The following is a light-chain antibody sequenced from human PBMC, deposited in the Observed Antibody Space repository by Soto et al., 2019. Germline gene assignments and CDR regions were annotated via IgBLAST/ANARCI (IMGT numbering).Light chain of an antibody. CDR1: QSVSSNN. CDR2: GAS. CDR3: QQYGRSPKT. J-gene: IGKJ2*01. Sequence: ELVLTQSPGTLSLSPGERATLSCRASQSVSSNNLAWYQQKPGQAPSLRIYGASNMATGMPDRFSGSGSVTAFTLTISRLEPEYYGGIDCQQYGRSPKTFGQGTKLETK. V-gene: IGKV3-20*01.